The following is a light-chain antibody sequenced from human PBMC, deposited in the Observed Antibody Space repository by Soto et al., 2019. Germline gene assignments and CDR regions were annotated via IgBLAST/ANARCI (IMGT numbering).Light chain of an antibody. Sequence: EIVLTQSPGTLSLSPGERATLSCRASQSVSSTYLAWYQQKPGQAPRLLIYGASSRATGIPDRFSGSGSGTDFTLTISRLEPEDFAVYYCQHYGSSLFTFDGGTKVEIK. CDR2: GAS. J-gene: IGKJ4*01. CDR3: QHYGSSLFT. V-gene: IGKV3-20*01. CDR1: QSVSSTY.